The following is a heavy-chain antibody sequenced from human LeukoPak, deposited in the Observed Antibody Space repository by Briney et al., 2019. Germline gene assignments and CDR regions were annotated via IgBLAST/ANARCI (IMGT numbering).Heavy chain of an antibody. CDR2: INHSGST. D-gene: IGHD5-12*01. CDR1: GGSFSGYY. V-gene: IGHV4-34*01. Sequence: ASETLSLTCAVYGGSFSGYYWSWIRQPPGKGLEWIGEINHSGSTNYNPSLKSRVTISVGTSKNQFSLKLSSVTAADTAVYYCARGLSGYDFAAFDYWGQGTLVTVSS. J-gene: IGHJ4*02. CDR3: ARGLSGYDFAAFDY.